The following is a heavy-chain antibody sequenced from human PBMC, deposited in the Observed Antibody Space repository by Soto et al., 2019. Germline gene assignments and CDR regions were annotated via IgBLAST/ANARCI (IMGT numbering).Heavy chain of an antibody. CDR2: IFTTGTTI. D-gene: IGHD3-22*01. V-gene: IGHV3-48*01. J-gene: IGHJ4*02. Sequence: GGSLRLSCVASGFSFSSYRMVWVRQDPGKGLEWVSYIFTTGTTIYYADSVKGRFTMTTATSTNTVFLELRSLKSDDTAIYYCARDRLRGYDSSGFYSWGQGTMVTVSS. CDR3: ARDRLRGYDSSGFYS. CDR1: GFSFSSYR.